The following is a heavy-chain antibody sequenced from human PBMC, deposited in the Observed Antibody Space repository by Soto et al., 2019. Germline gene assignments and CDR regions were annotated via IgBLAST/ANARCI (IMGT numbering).Heavy chain of an antibody. CDR1: GGTYTSYT. Sequence: QVQLVQSGAEVKKPGSSVKVSCKASGGTYTSYTISWVRQAPGQGLEWMGSIIPILGIGNYAQKFQGRVTITADKSTSTAYMELSSLRSEDTAVYYCASSWDIGGWYGLGYWGQGTLVTVSS. V-gene: IGHV1-69*02. J-gene: IGHJ4*02. CDR3: ASSWDIGGWYGLGY. CDR2: IIPILGIG. D-gene: IGHD6-19*01.